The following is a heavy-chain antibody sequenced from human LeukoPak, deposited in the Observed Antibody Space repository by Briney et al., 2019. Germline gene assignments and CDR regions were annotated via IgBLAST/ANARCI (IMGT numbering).Heavy chain of an antibody. D-gene: IGHD6-19*01. Sequence: GASVKVSCKASGYTLTDHYMHWVRQAPGQGLEWMGWISPNSGDTNYEQKFQGRVTMTRDTSIRTVYMELTRLTSDDTAVYYCARLEQWLVAIDYWGQGTLVTVSS. J-gene: IGHJ4*02. CDR1: GYTLTDHY. CDR3: ARLEQWLVAIDY. CDR2: ISPNSGDT. V-gene: IGHV1-2*02.